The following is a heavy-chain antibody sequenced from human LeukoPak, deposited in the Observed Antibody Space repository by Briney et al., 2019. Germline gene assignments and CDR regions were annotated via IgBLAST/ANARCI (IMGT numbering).Heavy chain of an antibody. J-gene: IGHJ4*02. D-gene: IGHD1-26*01. CDR3: AKDLRSSGNLKTPPLADY. V-gene: IGHV3-23*01. CDR1: GFTFSSYG. Sequence: PGGSLRLSCAASGFTFSSYGMSWVRQAPGKGLEWVSAISGSGGSTYYADSVKGRFTISRDNSKNTLYLQMNSLRAEDTAVYYCAKDLRSSGNLKTPPLADYWGQGTLVTVSS. CDR2: ISGSGGST.